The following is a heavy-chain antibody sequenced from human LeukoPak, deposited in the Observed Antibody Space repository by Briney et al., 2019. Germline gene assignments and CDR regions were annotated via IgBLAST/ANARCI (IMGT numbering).Heavy chain of an antibody. CDR1: GGSISSYY. CDR2: IYYSGST. CDR3: ASSRPYDSSGYYYVPTLDY. J-gene: IGHJ4*02. D-gene: IGHD3-22*01. Sequence: SETLSLTCTVSGGSISSYYWSWIRQPPGKGLEWIGYIYYSGSTNYNPSLKSRVTISVDTSKNQFSLKLSSVTAADTAVYYCASSRPYDSSGYYYVPTLDYWGQGTLVTVSS. V-gene: IGHV4-59*01.